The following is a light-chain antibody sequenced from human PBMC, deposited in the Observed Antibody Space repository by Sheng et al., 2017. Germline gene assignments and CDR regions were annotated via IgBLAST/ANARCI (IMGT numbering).Light chain of an antibody. CDR2: KAS. CDR3: QEYASYSWT. J-gene: IGKJ1*01. V-gene: IGKV1-5*03. CDR1: QSISGW. Sequence: DIQMTQSPSTLSASVGDRVTITCRASQSISGWLAWYQQKPGKAPKLLIYKASDLESGVPSRFSGSGSGTEFNFTISSLQPDDIGSYYCQEYASYSWTFGQGTKGGNQT.